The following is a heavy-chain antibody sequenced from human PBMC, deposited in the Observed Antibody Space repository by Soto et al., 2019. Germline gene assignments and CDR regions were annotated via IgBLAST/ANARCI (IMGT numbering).Heavy chain of an antibody. V-gene: IGHV4-39*01. D-gene: IGHD2-2*01. Sequence: SETLSLTCTVSGGSISSSSYYWGWIRQPPGKGLEWIGSIYYSGSTYYNPSLKSRVTISVDSSNNQFSLKLSSVTAADTAVFFCARWGCSTDYYYYYHMDVWGKGTTVTVSS. J-gene: IGHJ6*03. CDR3: ARWGCSTDYYYYYHMDV. CDR2: IYYSGST. CDR1: GGSISSSSYY.